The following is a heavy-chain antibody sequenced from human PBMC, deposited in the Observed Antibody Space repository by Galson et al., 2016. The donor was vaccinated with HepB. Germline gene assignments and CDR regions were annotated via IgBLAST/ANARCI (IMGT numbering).Heavy chain of an antibody. V-gene: IGHV3-48*04. D-gene: IGHD2-21*02. CDR3: ARDYRHCGADPM. Sequence: SLRLSCAASGFTFKKYGFNWVRLTPGKGLEWLSYIESYSKIIRYTESVRGRFTVSRDNAKNSVYLQMNSLTADDTAVYYCARDYRHCGADPMGAQGTLVTVSS. CDR2: IESYSKII. J-gene: IGHJ4*02. CDR1: GFTFKKYG.